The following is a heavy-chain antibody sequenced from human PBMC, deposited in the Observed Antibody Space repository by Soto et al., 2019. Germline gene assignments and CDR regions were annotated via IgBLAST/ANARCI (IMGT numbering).Heavy chain of an antibody. CDR1: GYTFTSYG. V-gene: IGHV1-18*01. CDR2: ISAYNGNT. Sequence: ASVNVSCKASGYTFTSYGISWVLQAPGQGLEWMGWISAYNGNTNYAQKLQGRVTMTTDTSTSTAYMELRSLRSDDTAVYYCARDLSYGNFDYWGQGTLVTVSS. D-gene: IGHD4-17*01. CDR3: ARDLSYGNFDY. J-gene: IGHJ4*02.